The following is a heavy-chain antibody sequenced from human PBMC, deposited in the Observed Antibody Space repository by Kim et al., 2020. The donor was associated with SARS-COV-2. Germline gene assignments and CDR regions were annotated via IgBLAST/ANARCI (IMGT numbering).Heavy chain of an antibody. Sequence: CIPPLKSRVTMSLHTSKNQFSRKLSSVTAAVTAVYYCARVRSSGWYWFDPWGQGTLVTVSS. V-gene: IGHV4-4*07. D-gene: IGHD6-19*01. CDR3: ARVRSSGWYWFDP. J-gene: IGHJ5*02.